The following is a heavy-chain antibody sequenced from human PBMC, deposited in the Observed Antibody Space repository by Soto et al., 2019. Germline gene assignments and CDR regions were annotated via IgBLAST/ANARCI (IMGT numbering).Heavy chain of an antibody. CDR2: ISGSGGST. J-gene: IGHJ1*01. CDR3: EKDHVLLCFGDQS. Sequence: EVQLLESGGGLVQPGGSLRLSCAASGFTFSSYAMSWVRQAPGKGLEWVSAISGSGGSTYYADSVKGRSTISRDNSKNTLYLRMNSVSAEDTAVYDCEKDHVLLCFGDQSWGQGTLGTVSS. D-gene: IGHD3-10*01. V-gene: IGHV3-23*01. CDR1: GFTFSSYA.